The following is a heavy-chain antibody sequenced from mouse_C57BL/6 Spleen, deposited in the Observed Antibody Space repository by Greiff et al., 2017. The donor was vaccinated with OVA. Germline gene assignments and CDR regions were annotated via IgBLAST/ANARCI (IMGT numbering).Heavy chain of an antibody. D-gene: IGHD2-3*01. V-gene: IGHV2-2*01. CDR3: ARKFYDGYYGLYAMDY. J-gene: IGHJ4*01. Sequence: VHLVESGPGLVQPSQSLSITCTVSGFSLTSYGVHWVRQSPGKGLEWLGVIWSGGSTDYNAAFISRLSISKDNSKSQVFFKMNSLQADDTAIYYCARKFYDGYYGLYAMDYWGQGTSVTVSS. CDR1: GFSLTSYG. CDR2: IWSGGST.